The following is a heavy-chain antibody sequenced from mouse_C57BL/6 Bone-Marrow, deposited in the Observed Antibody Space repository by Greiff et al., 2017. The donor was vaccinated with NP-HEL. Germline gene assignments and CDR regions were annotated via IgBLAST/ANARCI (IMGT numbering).Heavy chain of an antibody. Sequence: QVQLKQPGAELVKPGASVKLSCKASGYTFTSYWMQWVKQRPGQGLEWIGEIDPSDSYTNYNQKFKGKATLTVDTSSSTAYMQLSSLTSEDSAVYYCARGFYYGSAWCAYGGQGTLVTVSA. D-gene: IGHD1-1*01. CDR1: GYTFTSYW. J-gene: IGHJ3*01. CDR2: IDPSDSYT. CDR3: ARGFYYGSAWCAY. V-gene: IGHV1-50*01.